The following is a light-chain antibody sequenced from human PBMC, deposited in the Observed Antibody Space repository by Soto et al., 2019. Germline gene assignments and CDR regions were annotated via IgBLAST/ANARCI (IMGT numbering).Light chain of an antibody. CDR2: EVS. Sequence: QSALTQPASVSGSPGQSITISCTGTSSDVGGYNYVSWYQQHPGRAPKLMIYEVSNRPSGVSNRFSGSKSDNTASLTISGLQAEDEADYYCATWDGSLPAEVFGGGTKVTVL. CDR3: ATWDGSLPAEV. CDR1: SSDVGGYNY. J-gene: IGLJ2*01. V-gene: IGLV2-14*01.